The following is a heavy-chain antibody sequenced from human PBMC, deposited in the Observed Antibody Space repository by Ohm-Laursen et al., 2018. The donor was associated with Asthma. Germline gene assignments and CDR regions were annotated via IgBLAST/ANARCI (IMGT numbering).Heavy chain of an antibody. D-gene: IGHD2-15*01. CDR1: GGTLGTSV. V-gene: IGHV1-69*13. CDR2: INSVFGTS. J-gene: IGHJ4*02. CDR3: ARKAGSCITSNCYSLDF. Sequence: ASVKVSCKSLGGTLGTSVIGWVRQAPGQGLEWLGGINSVFGTSTYAQKFHDRFTITADESTSTVYMTLSRLTSEDTAVYYCARKAGSCITSNCYSLDFWGQGTLVTVSS.